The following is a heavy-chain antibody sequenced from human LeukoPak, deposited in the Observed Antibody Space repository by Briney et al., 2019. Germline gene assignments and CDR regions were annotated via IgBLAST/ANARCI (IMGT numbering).Heavy chain of an antibody. V-gene: IGHV4-39*01. D-gene: IGHD3-3*01. CDR1: GGSISSSSYY. Sequence: SETLSLTCTVSGGSISSSSYYWGWIRQPPGKGLEWIGSIYYSGSTYYNPSLKSRVTISVDTSKNQFSLKLSSVTAADTAVYYCARQIRDFWSGYGTNFDYWGQGTLVTVSS. CDR2: IYYSGST. CDR3: ARQIRDFWSGYGTNFDY. J-gene: IGHJ4*02.